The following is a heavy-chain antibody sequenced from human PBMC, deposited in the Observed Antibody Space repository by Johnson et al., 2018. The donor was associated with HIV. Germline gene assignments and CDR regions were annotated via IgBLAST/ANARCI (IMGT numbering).Heavy chain of an antibody. Sequence: QVQLVESGGGVVQSGRSLRLSCAASGFAFSRFAMHWVRQVPDEGLEWVAFIRYDGSNKYYADSVKGRFTISRDNSKNTLYLQMNSLRAEDTAVYYCAKDLVDTAMDDAFDIWGQGTMVTVSS. CDR2: IRYDGSNK. J-gene: IGHJ3*02. CDR1: GFAFSRFA. D-gene: IGHD5-18*01. V-gene: IGHV3-30*02. CDR3: AKDLVDTAMDDAFDI.